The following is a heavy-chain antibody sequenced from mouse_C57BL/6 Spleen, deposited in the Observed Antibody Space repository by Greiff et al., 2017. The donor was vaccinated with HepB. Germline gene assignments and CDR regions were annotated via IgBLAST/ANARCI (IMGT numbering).Heavy chain of an antibody. D-gene: IGHD1-1*01. V-gene: IGHV1-81*01. CDR1: GYTFTSYG. Sequence: QVQLKESGAELARPGASVKLSCKASGYTFTSYGISWVKQRTGQGLEWIGEIYPRSGNTYYNEKFKGKATLTADKSSSTAYMELRSLTSEDSAVYFCARGITTVVATKAMDYWGQGTSVTVSS. CDR2: IYPRSGNT. J-gene: IGHJ4*01. CDR3: ARGITTVVATKAMDY.